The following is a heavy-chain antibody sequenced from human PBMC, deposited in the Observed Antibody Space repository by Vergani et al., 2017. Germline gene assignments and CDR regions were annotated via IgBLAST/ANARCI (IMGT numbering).Heavy chain of an antibody. CDR1: GYTFTGYY. D-gene: IGHD4-17*01. J-gene: IGHJ4*02. Sequence: QVQLVQSGAEVKKPGASVKVSCKASGYTFTGYYMHWVRQAPGQGLEWMGWINPNSGGTNYAQKFQGRVTMTRDTSISTAYMELSRLRYDDTAVYYCAREWHDYGDYGGFDYWGQGTLVTVSS. CDR2: INPNSGGT. V-gene: IGHV1-2*02. CDR3: AREWHDYGDYGGFDY.